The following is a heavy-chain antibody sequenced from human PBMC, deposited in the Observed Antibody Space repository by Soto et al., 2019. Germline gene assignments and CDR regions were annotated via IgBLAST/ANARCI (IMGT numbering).Heavy chain of an antibody. Sequence: GGSLRLSCAASGFTFDDYAMHWVRQAPGKGLEWVSGISWNSGSIGYADSVKGRFTISRDNAKNSLYLQMNSLRAKDTALYYGAKDRDGVFLDCWGEGTLVTVSS. CDR2: ISWNSGSI. J-gene: IGHJ4*02. D-gene: IGHD4-17*01. CDR1: GFTFDDYA. V-gene: IGHV3-9*01. CDR3: AKDRDGVFLDC.